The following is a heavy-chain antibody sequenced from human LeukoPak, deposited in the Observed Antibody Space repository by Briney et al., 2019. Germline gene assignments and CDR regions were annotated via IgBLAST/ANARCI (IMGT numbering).Heavy chain of an antibody. Sequence: GGSLRLSCAASGFTFSSYSMNWVRQAPGKGLEWVSSISSSSSYIYYADSVKGRFTISRDNAKNSLYLQMNSLRAEDTAVYYCARARGSQAGYYYMDVWGKGTTVTVSS. CDR3: ARARGSQAGYYYMDV. V-gene: IGHV3-21*01. CDR1: GFTFSSYS. J-gene: IGHJ6*03. CDR2: ISSSSSYI.